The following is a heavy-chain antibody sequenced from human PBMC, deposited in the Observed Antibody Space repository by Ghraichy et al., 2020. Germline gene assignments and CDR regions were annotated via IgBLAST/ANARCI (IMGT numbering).Heavy chain of an antibody. J-gene: IGHJ6*03. CDR2: INHSGST. V-gene: IGHV4-34*01. D-gene: IGHD3-3*01. CDR3: ARGRKTYYDFWSGYYTRMRNYYYYYMDV. CDR1: GGSFSGYY. Sequence: SETLSLTCAVYGGSFSGYYWSWIRQPPGKGLEWIGEINHSGSTNYNPSLKSRVTISVDTSKNQFSLKLSSVTAADTAVYYCARGRKTYYDFWSGYYTRMRNYYYYYMDVWGKGTTVTVSS.